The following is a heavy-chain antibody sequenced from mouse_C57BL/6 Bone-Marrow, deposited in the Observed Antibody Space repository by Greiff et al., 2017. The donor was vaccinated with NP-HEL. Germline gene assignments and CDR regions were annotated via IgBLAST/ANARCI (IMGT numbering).Heavy chain of an antibody. CDR2: ISDGGSYT. CDR3: ARDYYGSSYGFYYYAMDY. Sequence: EVMLVESGGGLVKPGGSLKLSCAASGFTFSSYAMSWVRQTPEKRLEWVATISDGGSYTYYPDNVKGRFTISRDNAKNNLYLQMSHLKSEDTAMYYCARDYYGSSYGFYYYAMDYWGQGTSVTVSS. CDR1: GFTFSSYA. J-gene: IGHJ4*01. D-gene: IGHD1-1*01. V-gene: IGHV5-4*03.